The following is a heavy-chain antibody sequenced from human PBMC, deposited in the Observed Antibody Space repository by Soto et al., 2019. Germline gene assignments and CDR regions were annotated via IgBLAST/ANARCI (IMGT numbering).Heavy chain of an antibody. CDR1: GGTFSSYA. Sequence: QVQLVQSGAEVKKPGSSVKVSCKASGGTFSSYAISWVRQAPGQGLEWMGGIIPIFGTANYAQKFQGRVTITADEXXSTAYMELSSLRSEDTAVYYCASSVAKYYYYGMDAWGQGTTVTVSS. J-gene: IGHJ6*02. D-gene: IGHD5-12*01. CDR3: ASSVAKYYYYGMDA. V-gene: IGHV1-69*12. CDR2: IIPIFGTA.